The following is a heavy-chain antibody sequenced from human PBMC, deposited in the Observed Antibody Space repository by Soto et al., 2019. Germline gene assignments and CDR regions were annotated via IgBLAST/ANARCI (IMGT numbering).Heavy chain of an antibody. CDR3: ARDRIPYSNVFDY. CDR1: GFTFSDYY. Sequence: GGSLRLSCAASGFTFSDYYMSWIRQAPGKGLEWVSYISSSSSYTNYADSVKGRFTISRDNAKNSLYLQMNSLRAEDTAVYYCARDRIPYSNVFDYWGQGTLVTVSS. V-gene: IGHV3-11*06. CDR2: ISSSSSYT. J-gene: IGHJ4*02. D-gene: IGHD4-4*01.